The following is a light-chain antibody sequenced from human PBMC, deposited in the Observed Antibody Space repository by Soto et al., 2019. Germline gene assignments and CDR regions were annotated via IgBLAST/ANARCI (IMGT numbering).Light chain of an antibody. CDR2: GAS. CDR3: QHYDTSLT. V-gene: IGKV3-20*01. Sequence: EIVLTQSPGTLSLSPGERATLSCRASQSVSRSNFAWYQQKPGQAPRLLIYGASSRATGIPDRFSGAGSGTDFTLSINRLEPEDCAVYYCQHYDTSLTFGGGTKVEL. CDR1: QSVSRSN. J-gene: IGKJ4*01.